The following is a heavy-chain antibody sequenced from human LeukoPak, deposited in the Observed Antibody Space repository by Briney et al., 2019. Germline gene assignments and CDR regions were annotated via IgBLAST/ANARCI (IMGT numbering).Heavy chain of an antibody. D-gene: IGHD1-26*01. Sequence: GGSLRLSCAASGFTFSSYGMHWVRQAPGKGLEWVAVISYDGSNKYYADSVKGRFTISGDNSKNTLYLQMNSLRAEDTAVYYCAKEWELRYYYYGMDVWGQGTTVTVSS. CDR3: AKEWELRYYYYGMDV. J-gene: IGHJ6*02. CDR1: GFTFSSYG. CDR2: ISYDGSNK. V-gene: IGHV3-30*18.